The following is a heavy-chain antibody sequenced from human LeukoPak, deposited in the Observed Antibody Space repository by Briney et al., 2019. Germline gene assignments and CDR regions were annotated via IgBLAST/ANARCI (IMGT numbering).Heavy chain of an antibody. V-gene: IGHV3-11*04. CDR3: ASPGDYDSSGYYKSY. D-gene: IGHD3-22*01. J-gene: IGHJ4*02. CDR1: GFTFREYY. Sequence: GSLRLSCAASGFTFREYYKRWFRQAPGKGLEWGSYISSSGSTIYYADSVKGRFTISRDNAKNSLYLQMNSLRAEDTAVYYCASPGDYDSSGYYKSYWGQGTLVTVSS. CDR2: ISSSGSTI.